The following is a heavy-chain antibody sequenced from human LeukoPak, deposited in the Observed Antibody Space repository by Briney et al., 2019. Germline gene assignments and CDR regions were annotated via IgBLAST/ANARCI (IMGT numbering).Heavy chain of an antibody. Sequence: SETLSLTCTVSDGSISSGDYYWSWIRQPAGKGLEWIGRIYTTGSTNYNPSLKSRVTISVDTSKNQFSLKLSSVTAADTAVYYCARATDSSGYYYYWGQGTLVTVSS. CDR2: IYTTGST. CDR1: DGSISSGDYY. D-gene: IGHD3-22*01. CDR3: ARATDSSGYYYY. V-gene: IGHV4-61*02. J-gene: IGHJ4*02.